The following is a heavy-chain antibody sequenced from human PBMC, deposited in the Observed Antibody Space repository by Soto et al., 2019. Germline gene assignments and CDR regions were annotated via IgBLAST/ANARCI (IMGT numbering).Heavy chain of an antibody. D-gene: IGHD1-26*01. J-gene: IGHJ4*02. CDR2: ISGSSSDT. CDR1: GFTFTDYY. CDR3: ARARGSYSFDY. Sequence: GGSLRLSCAASGFTFTDYYMGWIRQAPGKGLECVPYISGSSSDTNYADSVKGRFTISRDNAKNSLYLHMNSLRAEDMAVYYCARARGSYSFDYWGQGTRVTVSS. V-gene: IGHV3-11*05.